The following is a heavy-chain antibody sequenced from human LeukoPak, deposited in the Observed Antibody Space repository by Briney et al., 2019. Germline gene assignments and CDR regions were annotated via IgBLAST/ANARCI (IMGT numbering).Heavy chain of an antibody. CDR1: GFTFSSYA. D-gene: IGHD6-13*01. J-gene: IGHJ6*02. CDR3: ARSQQQLVPVYYYYGMDV. Sequence: GGSLRLSCAASGFTFSSYAMHWVRQAPGKGLEWVAVISYDGSNKYYADSVKGRFTISRDNSKNTLYLKMNSLRAEDTAVYYCARSQQQLVPVYYYYGMDVWGQGTTVTVSS. CDR2: ISYDGSNK. V-gene: IGHV3-30-3*01.